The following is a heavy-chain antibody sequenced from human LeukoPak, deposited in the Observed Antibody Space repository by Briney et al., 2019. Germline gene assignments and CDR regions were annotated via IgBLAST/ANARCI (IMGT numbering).Heavy chain of an antibody. CDR2: ISSSSSYI. D-gene: IGHD2-21*02. J-gene: IGHJ4*02. V-gene: IGHV3-21*01. CDR3: ARTPTPYCCGDCYDFDY. Sequence: GGSLGLSCAASGFTFSSYSMNWVRQAPGKGLEWVSSISSSSSYIYYADSVKGRFTISRDNAKNSLYLQMNSLRAEDTAVYYCARTPTPYCCGDCYDFDYWGQGTLVTVSS. CDR1: GFTFSSYS.